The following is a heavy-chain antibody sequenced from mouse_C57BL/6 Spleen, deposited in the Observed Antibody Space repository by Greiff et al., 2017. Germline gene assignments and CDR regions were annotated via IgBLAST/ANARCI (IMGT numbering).Heavy chain of an antibody. J-gene: IGHJ2*01. CDR3: ARSGDITTVTGYFDY. V-gene: IGHV1-69*01. Sequence: QVQLQQPGAELVMPGASVKLSCKASGYTFTSYWMHWVKQRPGHGLEWIGEIDPSDSYTNYNQKFKGKSTLTVDKSSSTAYMQLSSLTSEDSAVYYCARSGDITTVTGYFDYWGQGTTLTVSS. CDR1: GYTFTSYW. D-gene: IGHD1-1*01. CDR2: IDPSDSYT.